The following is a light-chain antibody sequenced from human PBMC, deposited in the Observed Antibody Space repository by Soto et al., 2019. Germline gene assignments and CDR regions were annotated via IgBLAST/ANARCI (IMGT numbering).Light chain of an antibody. CDR2: EVS. CDR3: CYSASSSTYV. Sequence: QSALTQPASVSGSPGQSITISCTGTSSDVGGYNYVSWYQQHPGKAPKLMIYEVSNRPSGVSNRFSGSKSGNTASLTISGLEAEDDAYYYCCYSASSSTYVFGRGTKLTVL. V-gene: IGLV2-14*01. J-gene: IGLJ2*01. CDR1: SSDVGGYNY.